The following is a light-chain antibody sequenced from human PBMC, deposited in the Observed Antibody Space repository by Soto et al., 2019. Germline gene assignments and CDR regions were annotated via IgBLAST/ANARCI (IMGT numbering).Light chain of an antibody. J-gene: IGKJ5*01. Sequence: DIVMTQSPDSLAVSLGERATMNCKSSQSVLYSSNNKNRLAWYQQKAGQPPKLLIYWASTRESGVPDRIRGSGSGTNFTLVISSVQAEDVALYYCQQSYTTPPITFGQGTRLEIK. V-gene: IGKV4-1*01. CDR3: QQSYTTPPIT. CDR1: QSVLYSSNNKNR. CDR2: WAS.